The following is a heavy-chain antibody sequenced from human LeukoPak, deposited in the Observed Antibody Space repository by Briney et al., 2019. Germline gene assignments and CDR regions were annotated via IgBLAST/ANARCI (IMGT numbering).Heavy chain of an antibody. D-gene: IGHD3-3*01. CDR3: ARGFDYDFWSGPHGWFDP. Sequence: GGSLRLSCAASGFTFSSYWTSWVRQAPGKGLEWVANIKQDGSEKYYVDSVKGRFTISRDNAKNSLYLQMNSLRAEDTAVYYCARGFDYDFWSGPHGWFDPWGQGTLVTVSS. CDR1: GFTFSSYW. V-gene: IGHV3-7*01. J-gene: IGHJ5*02. CDR2: IKQDGSEK.